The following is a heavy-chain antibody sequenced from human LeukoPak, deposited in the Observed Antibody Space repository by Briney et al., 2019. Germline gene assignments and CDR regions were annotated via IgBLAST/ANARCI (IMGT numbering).Heavy chain of an antibody. J-gene: IGHJ6*02. V-gene: IGHV3-23*01. CDR1: GFTFSSYA. D-gene: IGHD6-19*01. Sequence: GGSLRLSCAASGFTFSSYAMSWVRQAPGKGLEWVSAISGSGGSTYYADSVKGRFTISRDNSKNTLYLQMNSLRAEDTAVYYCAKDLSSGWYLGGDYYYYGMDVWGQETTVTVSS. CDR2: ISGSGGST. CDR3: AKDLSSGWYLGGDYYYYGMDV.